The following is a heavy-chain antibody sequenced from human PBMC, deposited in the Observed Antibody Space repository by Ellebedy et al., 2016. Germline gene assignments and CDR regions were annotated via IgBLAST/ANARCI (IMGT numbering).Heavy chain of an antibody. D-gene: IGHD2-2*01. CDR3: ARGHIVVVPAATVVDYYYMDV. V-gene: IGHV1-69*04. CDR2: IIPILGIA. Sequence: SVKVSXXASGGTFSSYAISWVRQAPGQGLEWMGRIIPILGIANYAQKFQGRVTITADESTSTAYMELSSLRSEDTAVYYCARGHIVVVPAATVVDYYYMDVWGKGTTVTVSS. J-gene: IGHJ6*03. CDR1: GGTFSSYA.